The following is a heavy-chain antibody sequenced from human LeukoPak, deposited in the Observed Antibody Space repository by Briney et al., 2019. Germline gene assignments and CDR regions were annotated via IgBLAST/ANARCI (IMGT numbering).Heavy chain of an antibody. CDR2: MYHSGST. V-gene: IGHV4-30-2*01. CDR1: GGSISSGGYY. Sequence: SEALSLTCTVSGGSISSGGYYWSWIRHPPGKALEWIGYMYHSGSTYYNPSLKSRLTMSVDTSKNQFSLKLTSVTAADTAVYYCARGVSQYSGSYWTVRGQLDYWGQGTLVTVSS. J-gene: IGHJ4*02. CDR3: ARGVSQYSGSYWTVRGQLDY. D-gene: IGHD1-26*01.